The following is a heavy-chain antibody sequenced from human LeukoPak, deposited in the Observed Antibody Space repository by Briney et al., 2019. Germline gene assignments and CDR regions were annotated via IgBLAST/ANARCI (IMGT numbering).Heavy chain of an antibody. Sequence: SETLSLTCTVSGGSISSYYWSWIRQPPGKGLEWIGYIYYSGSTNYNPSLKSRVTISVDTSKNQFSLKLSSVTAADTAVYYCARTSLREPAMDVWGQGTTVTVSS. CDR3: ARTSLREPAMDV. D-gene: IGHD1-26*01. V-gene: IGHV4-59*12. J-gene: IGHJ6*02. CDR2: IYYSGST. CDR1: GGSISSYY.